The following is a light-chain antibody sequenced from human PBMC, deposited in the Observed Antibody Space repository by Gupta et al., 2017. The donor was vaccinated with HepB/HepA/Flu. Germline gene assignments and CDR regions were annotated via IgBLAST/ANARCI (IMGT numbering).Light chain of an antibody. Sequence: QSALTQPASVSGSPGQSIPIHCTRTSSDIGAYNYVSWYQHHPDKPPKLIIYDVSFRPSGVSHRFSGSKSGNTASLTISGLQAEDEADYYCSSFATNRDVLFGGGTMMTVL. CDR2: DVS. V-gene: IGLV2-14*03. J-gene: IGLJ2*01. CDR1: SSDIGAYNY. CDR3: SSFATNRDVL.